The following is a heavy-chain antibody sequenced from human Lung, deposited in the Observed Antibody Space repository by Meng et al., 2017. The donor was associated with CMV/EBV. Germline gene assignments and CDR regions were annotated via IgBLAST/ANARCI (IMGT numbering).Heavy chain of an antibody. CDR1: YGSVSSGSYY. Sequence: GSLRLXCTVSYGSVSSGSYYWSWIRQPPGKGLEWIGYIYYSGSTNYNPSLKSRVTISIDTSKNQFSLKLSSVTAADTAVYYCARAPGYRSLYGMDVWGHGXTVTVSS. D-gene: IGHD1-1*01. J-gene: IGHJ6*02. V-gene: IGHV4-61*01. CDR2: IYYSGST. CDR3: ARAPGYRSLYGMDV.